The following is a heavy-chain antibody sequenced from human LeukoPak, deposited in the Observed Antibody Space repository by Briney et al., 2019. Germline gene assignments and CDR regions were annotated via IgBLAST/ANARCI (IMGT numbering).Heavy chain of an antibody. D-gene: IGHD1-26*01. J-gene: IGHJ4*02. V-gene: IGHV5-51*01. CDR3: ARGHIVGGHYFDY. CDR2: IYPGDSDT. Sequence: GESLKISCTGSGYSITSYWIGWVRQMPGKGLEWMGIIYPGDSDTRCSPSFQGQVTISADKSISTAYLQWSSLKASDTAMYYCARGHIVGGHYFDYWDQGTLVTVSS. CDR1: GYSITSYW.